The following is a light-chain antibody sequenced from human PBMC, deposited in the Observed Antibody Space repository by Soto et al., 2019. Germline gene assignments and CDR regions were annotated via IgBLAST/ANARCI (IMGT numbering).Light chain of an antibody. V-gene: IGKV1-5*03. CDR3: QQYEAYPLT. Sequence: DIQLTQSPSTLSASVGDRVTITCRASQSISSWSAWYQQKPGKDPQLLVYKASSLESGVPSRFSGSGSGTDFTLTISTLQPDDFATYYCQQYEAYPLTFGGGTKVEI. CDR2: KAS. J-gene: IGKJ4*01. CDR1: QSISSW.